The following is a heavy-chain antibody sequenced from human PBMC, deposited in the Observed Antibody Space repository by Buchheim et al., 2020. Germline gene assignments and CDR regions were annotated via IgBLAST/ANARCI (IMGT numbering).Heavy chain of an antibody. CDR1: GGSISSGGYY. Sequence: QVQLQESGPGLVKPSQTLSLTCTVSGGSISSGGYYWRWIRQHPGKGLEWIGYIYYSGSTYYTPSLKSRVTISVDTSTNQFSLKLSSVTAADTAVYYCARAAFLRGDYPEYFQHWGQGTL. CDR2: IYYSGST. CDR3: ARAAFLRGDYPEYFQH. V-gene: IGHV4-31*03. J-gene: IGHJ1*01. D-gene: IGHD5-12*01.